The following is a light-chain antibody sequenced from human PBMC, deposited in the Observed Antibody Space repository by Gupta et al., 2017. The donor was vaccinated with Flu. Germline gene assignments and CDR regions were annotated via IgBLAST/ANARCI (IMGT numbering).Light chain of an antibody. CDR2: EVS. Sequence: QSALTQPASVSGSPGQSITISCTGTSSDVGGYNYVSWYQQHPGKAPNLMIYEVSNRPSGVSNRFSGSQSGNTASLTIXGXQAEDEXDYYCSSYTRSSTLVVFGGGTKLTVL. J-gene: IGLJ2*01. CDR3: SSYTRSSTLVV. CDR1: SSDVGGYNY. V-gene: IGLV2-14*01.